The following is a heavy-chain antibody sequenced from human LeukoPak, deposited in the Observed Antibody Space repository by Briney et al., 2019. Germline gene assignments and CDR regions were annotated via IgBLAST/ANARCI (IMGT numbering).Heavy chain of an antibody. Sequence: GGSLRLSCAASGFTFSSYSMNWVRQAPGKGLEWVSSISSSSSYIYYADSVKGRFTISRDNAKNSLYLQMNSLRAEDTAVYYCTRADYCSGGSCYPSWGQGTLVTVSS. CDR2: ISSSSSYI. D-gene: IGHD2-15*01. V-gene: IGHV3-21*01. J-gene: IGHJ1*01. CDR3: TRADYCSGGSCYPS. CDR1: GFTFSSYS.